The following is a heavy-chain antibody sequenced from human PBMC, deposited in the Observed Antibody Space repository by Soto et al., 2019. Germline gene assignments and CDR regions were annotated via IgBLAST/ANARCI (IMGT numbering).Heavy chain of an antibody. CDR1: GGSFSGYY. CDR3: ARGGPWQDRYNWNPLSSYYYYYMDV. Sequence: SETLSLTCAVYGGSFSGYYWSWIRQPPGKGLEWIGEINHSGSTNYNPSLKSRVTISVDTSKNQFSLKLSSVTAADTAVYYCARGGPWQDRYNWNPLSSYYYYYMDVWGKGTTVTGSS. V-gene: IGHV4-34*01. D-gene: IGHD1-20*01. J-gene: IGHJ6*03. CDR2: INHSGST.